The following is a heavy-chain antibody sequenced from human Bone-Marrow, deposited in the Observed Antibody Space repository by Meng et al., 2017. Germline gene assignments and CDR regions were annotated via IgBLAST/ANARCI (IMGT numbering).Heavy chain of an antibody. CDR1: GGSFSGYY. CDR3: ARGVASPIFSTVVTPAFDY. J-gene: IGHJ4*02. CDR2: INHSGST. Sequence: QGQQQQWGPGLLKPSETLALTCAVYGGSFSGYYWSWIRQPPGKGLEWIGEINHSGSTNYNPSLKSRVTISVDTSKNQFSLKLSSVTAADTAVYYCARGVASPIFSTVVTPAFDYWGQGTLVTVSS. V-gene: IGHV4-34*01. D-gene: IGHD4-23*01.